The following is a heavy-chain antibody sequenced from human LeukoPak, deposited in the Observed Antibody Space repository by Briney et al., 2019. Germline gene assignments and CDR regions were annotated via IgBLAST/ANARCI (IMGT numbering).Heavy chain of an antibody. CDR1: GFTFNNYW. CDR2: IKEDESEI. V-gene: IGHV3-7*01. Sequence: GGSLRLSCVGTGFTFNNYWMNWVRQAPGKGLEWAANIKEDESEIYYVDSVQGRFTISRDNTKNSVYLQMNGLRAEDTAVYYCAGSSGWLFDYWGQGTLVAVSS. D-gene: IGHD6-19*01. J-gene: IGHJ4*02. CDR3: AGSSGWLFDY.